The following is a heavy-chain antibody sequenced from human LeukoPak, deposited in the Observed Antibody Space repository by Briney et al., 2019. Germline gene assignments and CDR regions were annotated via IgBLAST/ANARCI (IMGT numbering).Heavy chain of an antibody. CDR1: GYTFTSYD. CDR3: ARASEGGSFDY. CDR2: ISAYNGNT. D-gene: IGHD2-15*01. J-gene: IGHJ4*02. V-gene: IGHV1-18*01. Sequence: ASVKVSCKASGYTFTSYDISWVRQAPGQGLEWMGWISAYNGNTNYAQKLQGRVTMTTDTSTSTAYMELRSLRSEDTAVYYCARASEGGSFDYWGQGTLVTVSS.